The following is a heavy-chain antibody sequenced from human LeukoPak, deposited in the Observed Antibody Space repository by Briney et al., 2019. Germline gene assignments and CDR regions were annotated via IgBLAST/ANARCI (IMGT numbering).Heavy chain of an antibody. V-gene: IGHV4-34*01. CDR3: ARAHPSSSPDY. Sequence: PSETLSLTCAVYGGSFSGYYWSWIRQPPGKGLEWIGEINHSGSTNYNSSLKSRVTISVDTSKNQFSLKLSSVTAADTAVYYCARAHPSSSPDYWGQGTLVTVSS. CDR2: INHSGST. J-gene: IGHJ4*02. CDR1: GGSFSGYY. D-gene: IGHD6-6*01.